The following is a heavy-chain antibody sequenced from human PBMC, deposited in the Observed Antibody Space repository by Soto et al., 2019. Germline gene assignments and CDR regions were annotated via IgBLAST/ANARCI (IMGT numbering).Heavy chain of an antibody. CDR2: ISFDGNRK. CDR1: EFTFKSYG. D-gene: IGHD2-2*01. J-gene: IGHJ4*02. Sequence: QMQLVESGGGVVQPGRSLRLSCAASEFTFKSYGMHWVRQAPGKGLAWVAVISFDGNRKHYADSVRGRFTISRDNSKNTLYRQMNSLRTEDTAIYYCARDSYRGDVVLTPAPYGNDYWGRGTLVTVSS. V-gene: IGHV3-30*03. CDR3: ARDSYRGDVVLTPAPYGNDY.